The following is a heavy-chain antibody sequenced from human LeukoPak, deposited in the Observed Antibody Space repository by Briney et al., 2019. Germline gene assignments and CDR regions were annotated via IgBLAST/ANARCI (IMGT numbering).Heavy chain of an antibody. CDR2: INSNGGST. V-gene: IGHV3-20*04. CDR3: AKEDCSGGRCYSLHY. Sequence: GGSLRLSCAASGFTFDDYGMTWVRQTPGKGLEWVSTINSNGGSTAYADSVKGRFTISRDNAKNSLYLQMNSLSAEDAAVYYCAKEDCSGGRCYSLHYWGQGTLVTVSS. D-gene: IGHD2-15*01. J-gene: IGHJ4*02. CDR1: GFTFDDYG.